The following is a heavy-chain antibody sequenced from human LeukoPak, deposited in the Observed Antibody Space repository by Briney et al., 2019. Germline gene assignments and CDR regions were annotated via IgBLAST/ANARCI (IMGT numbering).Heavy chain of an antibody. J-gene: IGHJ4*02. CDR2: ISGSGGST. CDR3: AKSAYYDASGYYREYYFDY. CDR1: GGSISSYY. V-gene: IGHV3-23*01. Sequence: ETLSLTCTVSGGSISSYYWSWIRQPPGKGLEWVSSISGSGGSTHYADSVKGRFTISRDKTKNTLYMQMNSLRAEDTAVYYCAKSAYYDASGYYREYYFDYWGQGTLVTVSS. D-gene: IGHD3-22*01.